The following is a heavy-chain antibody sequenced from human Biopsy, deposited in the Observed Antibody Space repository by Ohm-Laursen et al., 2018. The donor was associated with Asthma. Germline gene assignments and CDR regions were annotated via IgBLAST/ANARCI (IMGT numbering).Heavy chain of an antibody. CDR3: ARTYYDFLTGQVKDVFGV. D-gene: IGHD3-9*01. V-gene: IGHV1-3*04. J-gene: IGHJ3*01. Sequence: SVKVSCKASGYTFIGCHIHWVRQAPGQGLESMGWVNTGNGDTKYSQKFQGRVTITRDTSASTAYMELRSLRSEDTATYYCARTYYDFLTGQVKDVFGVWGQGTMVTVSS. CDR1: GYTFIGCH. CDR2: VNTGNGDT.